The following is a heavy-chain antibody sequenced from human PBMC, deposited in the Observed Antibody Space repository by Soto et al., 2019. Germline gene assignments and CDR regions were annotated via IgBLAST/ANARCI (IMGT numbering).Heavy chain of an antibody. CDR3: ATWLQREQSYDV. D-gene: IGHD1-1*01. Sequence: GGSLRLSCAVVGMTVSGKKYVAWVRQAPGKGLEWVSGVYDADGKYYADSVKGRFTTSRDSSKTIVYLEMNDLGPEDTAIYYCATWLQREQSYDVWGQGISVTVS. CDR2: VYDADGK. J-gene: IGHJ3*01. V-gene: IGHV3-53*01. CDR1: GMTVSGKKY.